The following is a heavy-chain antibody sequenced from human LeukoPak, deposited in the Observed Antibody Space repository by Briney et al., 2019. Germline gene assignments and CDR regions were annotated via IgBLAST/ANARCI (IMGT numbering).Heavy chain of an antibody. D-gene: IGHD6-19*01. CDR3: AREPYSSGWYFSYYFDY. CDR1: GFTFSNYA. J-gene: IGHJ4*02. CDR2: ISYDGSNK. Sequence: PGRSLRLSCAASGFTFSNYAMHWVRQAPGKGLEWVAVISYDGSNKYYADSVKGRFTISRDNSKNTLYLQMNSPRVEDTAVYYCAREPYSSGWYFSYYFDYWGQGTLVTVSS. V-gene: IGHV3-30-3*01.